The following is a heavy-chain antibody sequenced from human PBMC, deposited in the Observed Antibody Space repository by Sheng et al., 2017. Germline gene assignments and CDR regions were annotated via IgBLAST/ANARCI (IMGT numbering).Heavy chain of an antibody. CDR3: ARHLATEAFDI. V-gene: IGHV1-69*13. CDR2: IIPLVDPTA. J-gene: IGHJ3*02. Sequence: QVQLVQSGAEVRNPGSSVKVSCKTSGGTLSNHVFGWARQAPGQGLEWMGRIIPLVDPTADYAQDMQGRVTISADQSTNTVYMELSSLRSDDTGIYYCARHLATEAFDIWGPGTMVSVSS. CDR1: GGTLSNHV.